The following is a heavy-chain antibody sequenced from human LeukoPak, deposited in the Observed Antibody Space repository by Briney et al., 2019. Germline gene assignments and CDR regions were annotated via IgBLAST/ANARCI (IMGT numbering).Heavy chain of an antibody. V-gene: IGHV1-69*04. CDR1: GGTFSSYA. D-gene: IGHD2-2*02. Sequence: ASVKVSCKASGGTFSSYAISWVRQAPGQGLERMGRIIPILGIANYAQKFQGRVTITADKSTSTAYMELSSLRSEDTAVYYCARDPEDIVVVPAAIRYYGMDVWGQGTTVTVSS. J-gene: IGHJ6*02. CDR3: ARDPEDIVVVPAAIRYYGMDV. CDR2: IIPILGIA.